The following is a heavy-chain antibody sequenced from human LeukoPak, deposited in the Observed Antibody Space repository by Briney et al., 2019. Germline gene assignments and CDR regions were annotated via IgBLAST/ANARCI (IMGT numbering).Heavy chain of an antibody. D-gene: IGHD3-9*01. Sequence: ASVKVSCKASGYTFTGYYMHWVRQAPGQGLEWTGWINPNSGGTNYAQKFQGRVTMTRDTSISTAYMELSRLRSDDTAVYYCARTFILTGYYLDYWGQGTLVTVSS. CDR3: ARTFILTGYYLDY. J-gene: IGHJ4*02. CDR1: GYTFTGYY. V-gene: IGHV1-2*02. CDR2: INPNSGGT.